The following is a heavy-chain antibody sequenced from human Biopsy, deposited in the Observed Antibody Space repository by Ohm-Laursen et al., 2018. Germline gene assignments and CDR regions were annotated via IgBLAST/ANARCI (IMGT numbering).Heavy chain of an antibody. J-gene: IGHJ6*02. V-gene: IGHV1-58*01. CDR2: IMVGSGHT. CDR3: AATSTLYYYYYAMDV. CDR1: GFTFSSFA. Sequence: ASVKVSCKASGFTFSSFAAQWVRQARGQRLEWIGWIMVGSGHTNYTQKFQERVTITRDMSTSTAYMELTSLRSEDTAVYYCAATSTLYYYYYAMDVWDQGTTITVSS.